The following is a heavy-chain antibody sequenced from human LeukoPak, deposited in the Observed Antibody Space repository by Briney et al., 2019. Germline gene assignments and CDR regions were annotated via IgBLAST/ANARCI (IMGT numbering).Heavy chain of an antibody. CDR1: GCSISSGGYY. Sequence: SQTLSLTCTVSGCSISSGGYYWSWIRQHPGKGLEWIGYIYYSGSTYYNPSLKSRVTISVDTSKNQFSRKLSSVTAADTAVYYCARAEITLVRGASFRFDYWGQGTLVTVSS. J-gene: IGHJ4*02. CDR2: IYYSGST. CDR3: ARAEITLVRGASFRFDY. V-gene: IGHV4-31*03. D-gene: IGHD3-10*01.